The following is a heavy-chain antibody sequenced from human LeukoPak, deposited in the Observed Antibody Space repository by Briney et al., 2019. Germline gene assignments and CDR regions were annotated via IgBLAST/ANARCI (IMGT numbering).Heavy chain of an antibody. CDR2: TYYRSKWCS. CDR1: GDSFSSNSAA. J-gene: IGHJ4*02. D-gene: IGHD3-10*01. CDR3: TRVHGSGSADYFDY. Sequence: SQTLSLTCAISGDSFSSNSAAWSWIKQSPSRGLEWLGRTYYRSKWCSDYPLSVKSRITINPDTSKNQFSLQLNSVTPEDTAVYYCTRVHGSGSADYFDYWGQGILVTVSS. V-gene: IGHV6-1*01.